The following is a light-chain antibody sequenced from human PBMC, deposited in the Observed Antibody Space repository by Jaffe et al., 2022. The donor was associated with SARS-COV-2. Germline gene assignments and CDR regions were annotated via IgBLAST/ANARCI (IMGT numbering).Light chain of an antibody. J-gene: IGKJ2*01. V-gene: IGKV3-20*01. Sequence: EIVLTQSPGALSLSPGESATLSCRASESIGGSSFLAWYQHKPGQAPRLLIYDTSRRATGIPDRFSGSGSGTDFTLTISRLQPEDFAVYYCQQYGNAPLYTFGQGTKLEIK. CDR1: ESIGGSSF. CDR2: DTS. CDR3: QQYGNAPLYT.